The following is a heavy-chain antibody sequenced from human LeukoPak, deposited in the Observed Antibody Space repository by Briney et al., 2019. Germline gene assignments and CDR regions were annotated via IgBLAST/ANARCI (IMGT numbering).Heavy chain of an antibody. CDR2: IWYDGSNK. CDR1: GFTFSSYG. Sequence: GGSLRLSCAASGFTFSSYGMHWVRQAPGKGLEWVAVIWYDGSNKYYADSVKGRFTISRDNSKNTLYLQMNSLRAEDTAVYYCARGQLRYFTYGMDVWGQGTTVTVSS. CDR3: ARGQLRYFTYGMDV. J-gene: IGHJ6*02. D-gene: IGHD3-9*01. V-gene: IGHV3-33*08.